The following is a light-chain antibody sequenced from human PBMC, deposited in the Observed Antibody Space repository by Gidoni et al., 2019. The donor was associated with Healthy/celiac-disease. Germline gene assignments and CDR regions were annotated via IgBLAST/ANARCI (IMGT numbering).Light chain of an antibody. Sequence: EIVFTQSPATLSLSPGVRATLSCRASQSVSSYFAWYQHKPGQAPSLLIYDASNRATGIPARFSGSGSGTDFTLTISSLEPEDFAVYYCQQRSNWWTFGQGTKVEIK. CDR3: QQRSNWWT. V-gene: IGKV3-11*01. CDR1: QSVSSY. J-gene: IGKJ1*01. CDR2: DAS.